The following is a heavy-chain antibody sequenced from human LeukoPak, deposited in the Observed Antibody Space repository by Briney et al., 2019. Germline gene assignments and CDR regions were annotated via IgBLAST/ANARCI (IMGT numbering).Heavy chain of an antibody. J-gene: IGHJ4*02. D-gene: IGHD3-22*01. CDR3: ASVMVDYYDSSGYLYYFDY. CDR1: GGSISSYY. CDR2: IYYSGST. V-gene: IGHV4-59*08. Sequence: PSETLSLTCTVSGGSISSYYWSWIRQPPGKGLEWIGYIYYSGSTNYNSSLKSRVTISVDTSKNQFSLKLSSVTAADTAVYYCASVMVDYYDSSGYLYYFDYWGQGTLVTVSS.